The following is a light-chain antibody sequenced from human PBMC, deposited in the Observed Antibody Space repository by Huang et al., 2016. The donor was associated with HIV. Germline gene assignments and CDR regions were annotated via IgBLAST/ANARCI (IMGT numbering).Light chain of an antibody. CDR3: QQRSAWPRT. Sequence: EIVLTQSPGTLSLSPGERATLSCRTSQSVFSYLAWYQQRPGQAPRLLIYDASTRATGIPARFSGSGSGTDFTLTISSLEPEDFAVYYCQQRSAWPRTFGQGTKLEIK. J-gene: IGKJ2*01. CDR2: DAS. V-gene: IGKV3-11*01. CDR1: QSVFSY.